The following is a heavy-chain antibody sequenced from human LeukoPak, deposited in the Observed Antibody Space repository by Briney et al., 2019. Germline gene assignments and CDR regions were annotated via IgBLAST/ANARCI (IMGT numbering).Heavy chain of an antibody. V-gene: IGHV4-30-2*01. CDR3: ARVSCSSTSCLLFDY. Sequence: PSETLSLTCAVSGGSISSGGYSWSWIRQPPGKGLEWIGYIYHSGSTYYNPSLKSRVTISVDRSKNQFSLKLSSVTAADTAVYYCARVSCSSTSCLLFDYWGQGTLVTVSS. CDR1: GGSISSGGYS. J-gene: IGHJ4*02. D-gene: IGHD2-2*01. CDR2: IYHSGST.